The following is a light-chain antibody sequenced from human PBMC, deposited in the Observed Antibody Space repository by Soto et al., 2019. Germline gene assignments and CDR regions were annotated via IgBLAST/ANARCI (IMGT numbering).Light chain of an antibody. Sequence: QPVLTQPPSVSGAPGQRVTISCTGSSSNIGAGYDVHWYQQLPGTAPKLLIYGNSNRPSGVPDRFSGSKSGTSASLAITGLQAEDEADYYCQSYDSSLSRVFGTGTKVTVV. J-gene: IGLJ1*01. V-gene: IGLV1-40*01. CDR2: GNS. CDR1: SSNIGAGYD. CDR3: QSYDSSLSRV.